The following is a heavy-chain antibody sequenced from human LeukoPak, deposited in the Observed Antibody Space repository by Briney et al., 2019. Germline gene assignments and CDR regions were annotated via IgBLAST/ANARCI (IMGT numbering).Heavy chain of an antibody. CDR2: ISSSSSYI. J-gene: IGHJ4*02. Sequence: PGGSLRLSCAASGFTFSSYSMNWVRQAPGKGLEWVSSISSSSSYIYYADSVKGRFTISRDNAKNSLYLQMNSLRAEDTAVYYCARGSYYDRSVDYWGQGTLVTVSS. V-gene: IGHV3-21*01. D-gene: IGHD3-22*01. CDR1: GFTFSSYS. CDR3: ARGSYYDRSVDY.